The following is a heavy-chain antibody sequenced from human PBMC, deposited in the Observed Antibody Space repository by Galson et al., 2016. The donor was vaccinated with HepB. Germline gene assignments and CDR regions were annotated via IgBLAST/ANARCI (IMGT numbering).Heavy chain of an antibody. J-gene: IGHJ6*02. CDR1: GYIFSTYW. Sequence: QSGAEVKKPGESLKISCKASGYIFSTYWIGWVRQMPGKGLEWMGIINPDDSETRYSPSFRGQVTISADKSNSTAFLQWSSLKASDTAMYYCARHDDYADSDYYYGMDVWGQGSTVTVSS. CDR2: INPDDSET. V-gene: IGHV5-51*01. D-gene: IGHD4-17*01. CDR3: ARHDDYADSDYYYGMDV.